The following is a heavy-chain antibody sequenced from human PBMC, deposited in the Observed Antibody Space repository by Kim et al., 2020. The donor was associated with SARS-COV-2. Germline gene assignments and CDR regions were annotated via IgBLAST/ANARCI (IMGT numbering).Heavy chain of an antibody. Sequence: SETLSLTCTVSGGSVSSGSYYWSWIRQPPGKGLEWIGYIYYSGSTNYNPSLKSRVTISVDTSKNQFSLKLSSVTAADTAVYYCARDRRTMVRGPGFDYWGQGTLVTVSS. CDR1: GGSVSSGSYY. V-gene: IGHV4-61*01. CDR3: ARDRRTMVRGPGFDY. D-gene: IGHD3-10*01. J-gene: IGHJ4*02. CDR2: IYYSGST.